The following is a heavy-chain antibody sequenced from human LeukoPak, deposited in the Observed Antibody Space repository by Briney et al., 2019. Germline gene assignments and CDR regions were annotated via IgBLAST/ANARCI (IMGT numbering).Heavy chain of an antibody. Sequence: GESLKISCKGSGYSFTSYWIGWVRQMPGKGLEWMGIIYPGDSDTRYSPSFQGQVTISADKSISTAYLQWSSLKAPDTAMYYCARHTDYYDSSGYLGTDYYMDVWGKGTTVSVSS. CDR2: IYPGDSDT. J-gene: IGHJ6*03. V-gene: IGHV5-51*01. D-gene: IGHD3-22*01. CDR3: ARHTDYYDSSGYLGTDYYMDV. CDR1: GYSFTSYW.